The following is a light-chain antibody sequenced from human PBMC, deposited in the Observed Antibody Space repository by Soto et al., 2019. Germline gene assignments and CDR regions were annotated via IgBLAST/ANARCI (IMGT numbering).Light chain of an antibody. Sequence: QPVLTQPPSASGTPGQRVTISCSGSNSNIDSNTVNWYKQLPGTAPKLLISSFNQQPAGVPDRLSGSKSGSSASLAISGLQSEDEADYYCAAWDDRLNGWVFGGGTKLIVL. CDR2: SFN. J-gene: IGLJ3*02. CDR3: AAWDDRLNGWV. CDR1: NSNIDSNT. V-gene: IGLV1-44*01.